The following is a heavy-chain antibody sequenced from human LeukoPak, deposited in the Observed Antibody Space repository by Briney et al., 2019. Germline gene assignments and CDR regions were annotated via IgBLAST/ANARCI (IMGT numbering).Heavy chain of an antibody. Sequence: GGSLRLSCAASGFTFSSYRMSWVRQAPGKGLEWVANIKQYGSEKHYVDSVKGRFTISTDNAKNSLYLQMNSLRAEDTAVYYCARDAYYDFWSGYPRYFDYWGQGTLVTVSS. D-gene: IGHD3-3*01. CDR2: IKQYGSEK. CDR1: GFTFSSYR. CDR3: ARDAYYDFWSGYPRYFDY. V-gene: IGHV3-7*01. J-gene: IGHJ4*02.